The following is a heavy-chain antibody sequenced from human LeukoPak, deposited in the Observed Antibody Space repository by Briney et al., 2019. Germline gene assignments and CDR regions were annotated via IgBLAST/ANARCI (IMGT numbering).Heavy chain of an antibody. V-gene: IGHV4-39*01. J-gene: IGHJ6*03. CDR1: GGSISSSKYY. D-gene: IGHD2-2*01. CDR3: ARGVPGTYYYYYMDD. Sequence: SETLSLTCTVSGGSISSSKYYWGWIRQPPGKGLEWIGTIFNSGSTHYNPSLKSRVTISVDTSKNQFSLNLSSVTAADTAVYYCARGVPGTYYYYYMDDWGKGTTVTVSS. CDR2: IFNSGST.